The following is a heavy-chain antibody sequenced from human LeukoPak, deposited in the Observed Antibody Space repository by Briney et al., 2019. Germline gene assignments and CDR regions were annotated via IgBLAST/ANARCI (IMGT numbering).Heavy chain of an antibody. CDR1: GGSISSGGYS. D-gene: IGHD2-15*01. J-gene: IGHJ4*02. CDR3: ARVKLSGWYFDY. CDR2: IYHSGST. Sequence: RTSETLSLTCAVSGGSISSGGYSWSWIRQPPGKGLEWIGYIYHSGSTYYNPSLKSRVTISVDRSKNQFSLKLSSVTAADTAVYYCARVKLSGWYFDYWGQGTLVTVSS. V-gene: IGHV4-30-2*01.